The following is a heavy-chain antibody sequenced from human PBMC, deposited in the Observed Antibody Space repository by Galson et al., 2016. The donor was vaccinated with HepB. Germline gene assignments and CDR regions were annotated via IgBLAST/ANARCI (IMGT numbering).Heavy chain of an antibody. CDR3: PSDLGRRCDNWFDL. J-gene: IGHJ5*02. CDR1: GDSVSSNIAA. V-gene: IGHV6-1*01. Sequence: CAISGDSVSSNIAAWHWIRQSPSRGLEWLRRVSWRCEWPNDDAMYVTGRISITGDTSKKQFSLQLNSLTPEDSGVYYCPSDLGRRCDNWFDLRGRGTLVTVSS. CDR2: VSWRCEWPN. D-gene: IGHD2-8*01.